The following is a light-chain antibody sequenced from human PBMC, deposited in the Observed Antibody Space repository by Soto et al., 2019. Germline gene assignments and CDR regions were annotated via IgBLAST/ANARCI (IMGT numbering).Light chain of an antibody. CDR1: SSDVGNYKY. Sequence: ALTQPASVSWSPGQSITISCTGTSSDVGNYKYVSWYQQHPGKAPKLMIYEVSNRPSGVSNRFSGSKSGNTASLTISGLQAEDETDYYCFSYTSSGTYAFGTGTKVTVL. J-gene: IGLJ1*01. V-gene: IGLV2-14*01. CDR2: EVS. CDR3: FSYTSSGTYA.